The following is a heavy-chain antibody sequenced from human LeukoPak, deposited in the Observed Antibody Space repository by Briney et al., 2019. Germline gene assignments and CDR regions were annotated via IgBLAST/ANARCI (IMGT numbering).Heavy chain of an antibody. V-gene: IGHV3-7*01. Sequence: GGSLRLSCAASEFTFSSYWMSWVRQAPGKGLEWVANIKQDGSEKYYVDSVKGRFTISRDNAKNSLYLQMDSLRAEDTAVYYCARGYSYGYGWFDCWGQGTLVTISS. CDR2: IKQDGSEK. CDR1: EFTFSSYW. J-gene: IGHJ4*02. D-gene: IGHD5-18*01. CDR3: ARGYSYGYGWFDC.